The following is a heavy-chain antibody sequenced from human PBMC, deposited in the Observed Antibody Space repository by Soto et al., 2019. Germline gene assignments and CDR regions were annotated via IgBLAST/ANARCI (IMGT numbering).Heavy chain of an antibody. V-gene: IGHV3-73*01. CDR2: IRSKANSYAT. J-gene: IGHJ6*02. Sequence: PGGSLRLSCAASGFTFSGSAMHWVRQASGKGLEWVGRIRSKANSYATAYAASVKGRFTISRDDSKNTAYLQMNSLKTEDTAVYYCTKVKWELLSGTSPSEGIRRYYYGMDVWGQGTTVTVSS. CDR3: TKVKWELLSGTSPSEGIRRYYYGMDV. D-gene: IGHD1-26*01. CDR1: GFTFSGSA.